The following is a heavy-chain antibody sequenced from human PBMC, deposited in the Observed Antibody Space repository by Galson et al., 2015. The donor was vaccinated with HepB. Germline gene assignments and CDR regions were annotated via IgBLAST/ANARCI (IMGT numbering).Heavy chain of an antibody. CDR2: MNPNSGNT. CDR1: GYTFTSYD. D-gene: IGHD3-22*01. Sequence: SVKVSCKASGYTFTSYDINWVRQATGQGLGWMGWMNPNSGNTGYAQKFQGRVTMTRNTSISTAYMELSSLRSEDTAVYYCARGIPYYYDSSGYSFDYWGQGTLVTVSS. CDR3: ARGIPYYYDSSGYSFDY. J-gene: IGHJ4*02. V-gene: IGHV1-8*01.